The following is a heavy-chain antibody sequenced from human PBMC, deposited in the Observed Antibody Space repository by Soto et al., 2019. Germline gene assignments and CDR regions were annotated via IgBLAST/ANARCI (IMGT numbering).Heavy chain of an antibody. CDR2: IYHSGST. Sequence: PSETLSLTCAVSGGSISSGGYSWSWIRQPPGKGLEWIGYIYHSGSTYYNPSLKSRVTISVDRSKNQFSLKLSSVTAADTAVYYCARAGQIAHYNWFDPWGQGTLVTVSS. J-gene: IGHJ5*02. D-gene: IGHD3-10*01. V-gene: IGHV4-30-2*01. CDR3: ARAGQIAHYNWFDP. CDR1: GGSISSGGYS.